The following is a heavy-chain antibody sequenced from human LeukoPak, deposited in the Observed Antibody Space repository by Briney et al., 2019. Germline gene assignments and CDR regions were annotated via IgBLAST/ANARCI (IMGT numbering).Heavy chain of an antibody. V-gene: IGHV4-61*01. CDR1: GGSVSSGSYY. CDR3: ARYVDTSMLRTYYFDF. Sequence: PSETLSLTCTVSGGSVSSGSYYWSWIRQPPGKGLEWIGYIYYSGSTNYNPSLKSRVTISVDTSKNQFSLKLSSVTTADTAVYYCARYVDTSMLRTYYFDFWGQGTLVTVSS. D-gene: IGHD5-18*01. CDR2: IYYSGST. J-gene: IGHJ4*02.